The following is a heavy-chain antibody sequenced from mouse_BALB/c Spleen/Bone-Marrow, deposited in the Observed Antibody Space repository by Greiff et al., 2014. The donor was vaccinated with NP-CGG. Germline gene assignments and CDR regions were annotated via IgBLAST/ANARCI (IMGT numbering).Heavy chain of an antibody. D-gene: IGHD3-2*01. CDR3: AKPTARAYAMDY. CDR1: GFSFTSYG. CDR2: IWGDGST. Sequence: QVQLQQSGPGLVTPSQSLSITCTVSGFSFTSYGVSWVRQPPGKGLEWLGVIWGDGSTNYHSALISRLSIRKDNSKSQVFLKLNSLQTDDTATYYCAKPTARAYAMDYWGQGTSVTVSS. J-gene: IGHJ4*01. V-gene: IGHV2-3*01.